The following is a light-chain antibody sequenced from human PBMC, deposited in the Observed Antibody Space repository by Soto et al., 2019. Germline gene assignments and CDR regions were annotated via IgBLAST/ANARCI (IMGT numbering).Light chain of an antibody. CDR1: QGISSY. V-gene: IGKV1-8*01. CDR3: QQYYSYPPWT. J-gene: IGKJ1*01. Sequence: AIRMTQSPSSFSASTGDRVTITCRASQGISSYLAWYQQKPRKAPKLLIYAASTLQSGVPSRFSGSGSGTDFTLPISWLKSEDFATYYCQQYYSYPPWTFGQGTKVEIK. CDR2: AAS.